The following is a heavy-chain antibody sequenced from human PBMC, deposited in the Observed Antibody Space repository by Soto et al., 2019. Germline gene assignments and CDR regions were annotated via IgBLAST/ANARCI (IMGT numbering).Heavy chain of an antibody. CDR3: ARELGGDLEP. V-gene: IGHV3-48*03. CDR2: ISISGSTI. D-gene: IGHD3-16*01. Sequence: GGSLRLSCAASGFTFSSYEMNWVRQAPGKGLEWVSYISISGSTIYYADSVKGRFTISRDNAKNSLYLQMNSLRAEDTAVYYCARELGGDLEPWGQGTLVTLSS. J-gene: IGHJ5*02. CDR1: GFTFSSYE.